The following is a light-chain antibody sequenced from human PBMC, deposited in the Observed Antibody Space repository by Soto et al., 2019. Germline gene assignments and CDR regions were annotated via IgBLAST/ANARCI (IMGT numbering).Light chain of an antibody. CDR3: SSYTSSSTPYV. J-gene: IGLJ1*01. CDR2: AVT. V-gene: IGLV2-14*01. Sequence: QSALTQPASVSGSPGQSITISCTGTSSDVGGYNYVSWYQQHPVKAPKLMIYAVTNRPSGVSDRFSGSKSGNTASLTISGLQAEDEADYYCSSYTSSSTPYVFGTGTKVTVL. CDR1: SSDVGGYNY.